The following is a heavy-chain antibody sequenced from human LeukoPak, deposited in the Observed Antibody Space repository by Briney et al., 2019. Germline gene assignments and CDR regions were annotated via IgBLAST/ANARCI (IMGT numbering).Heavy chain of an antibody. V-gene: IGHV4-31*03. CDR1: GGSISSGGSY. CDR2: IYYSGST. D-gene: IGHD3-16*01. CDR3: ARSWGDGINWFDP. Sequence: SETLSLTCTVSGGSISSGGSYWSWIRQHPGKGLEWIGYIYYSGSTHYNPSLKSRVTISVDTSKNQFSLKLSSVTAADTAVYYCARSWGDGINWFDPWGQGTLVTVSS. J-gene: IGHJ5*02.